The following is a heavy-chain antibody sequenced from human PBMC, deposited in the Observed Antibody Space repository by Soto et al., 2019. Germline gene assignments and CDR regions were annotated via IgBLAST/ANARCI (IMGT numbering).Heavy chain of an antibody. D-gene: IGHD1-1*01. Sequence: SVKVSCKASGGTFSSYTISWVRQAPGQGLEWMGRIIPILGIANYAQKFQGRVTITADKSTSTAYMELSSLRSEDTAVYYCARDQSWHDLVWWFDPWGQGTLVTVS. CDR3: ARDQSWHDLVWWFDP. J-gene: IGHJ5*02. V-gene: IGHV1-69*04. CDR1: GGTFSSYT. CDR2: IIPILGIA.